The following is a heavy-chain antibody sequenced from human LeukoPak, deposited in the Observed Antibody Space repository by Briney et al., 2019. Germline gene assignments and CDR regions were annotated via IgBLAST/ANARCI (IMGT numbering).Heavy chain of an antibody. Sequence: GASVKVSCKASGYTFTSYAMNWVRQAPGQGLEWMGWINTNTGNPTYAQGFTGRFVFSLDTSVSTAYLQISSLKAEDTAVYYCARRAEYYYDSSGYPHRPLYYWGQGTLVTVSS. D-gene: IGHD3-22*01. CDR2: INTNTGNP. V-gene: IGHV7-4-1*02. CDR3: ARRAEYYYDSSGYPHRPLYY. CDR1: GYTFTSYA. J-gene: IGHJ4*02.